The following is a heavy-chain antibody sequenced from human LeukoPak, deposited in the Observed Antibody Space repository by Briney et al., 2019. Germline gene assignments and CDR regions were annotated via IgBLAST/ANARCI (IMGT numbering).Heavy chain of an antibody. CDR1: GGSITSYY. V-gene: IGHV4-59*08. D-gene: IGHD3-9*01. J-gene: IGHJ4*02. Sequence: PSEALSLTCTVSGGSITSYYWSWIRQPPGKGLEWIGYIYYCGTPIYNPSLKSRVAISVDTSKNQFSLKLSSVTAADTAVYYCARQSRRHYDILTGYYIGEYNFDYWGQGTLVTVSS. CDR3: ARQSRRHYDILTGYYIGEYNFDY. CDR2: IYYCGTP.